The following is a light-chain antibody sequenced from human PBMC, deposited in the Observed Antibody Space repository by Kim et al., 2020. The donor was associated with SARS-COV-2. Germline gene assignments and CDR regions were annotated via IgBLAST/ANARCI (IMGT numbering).Light chain of an antibody. CDR1: QDIANS. V-gene: IGKV1-27*01. Sequence: AAVGDRVNITCRASQDIANSLAWYQQKPGKVPKVLIYAASTLQSGVPSRFSGSGSGTEFTLTIGSLQTEDVATYYCQKYNSAPWTFGPGTKVDIK. J-gene: IGKJ1*01. CDR3: QKYNSAPWT. CDR2: AAS.